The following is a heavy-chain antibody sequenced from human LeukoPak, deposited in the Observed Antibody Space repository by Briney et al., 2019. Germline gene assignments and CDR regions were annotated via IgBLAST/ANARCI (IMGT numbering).Heavy chain of an antibody. Sequence: GGSLRLSCAASGFTFRDYFMSWIRQAPGKGLEWVAYTNTAGNTIYYADSMKGRFTISRDNAKKSLYLEMNNLRAEDTAVYYCATDGAGFDTWGQGVLVTVSS. J-gene: IGHJ5*02. CDR1: GFTFRDYF. CDR2: TNTAGNTI. CDR3: ATDGAGFDT. V-gene: IGHV3-11*01.